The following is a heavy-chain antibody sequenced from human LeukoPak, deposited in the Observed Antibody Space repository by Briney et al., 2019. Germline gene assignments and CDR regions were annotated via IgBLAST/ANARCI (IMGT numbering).Heavy chain of an antibody. Sequence: SETLSLTCTVSGGSISSSSYYWGCIRQPPGKGLEWIGSIYYSGSTYYNSSLKSRVTMSVDMSKNQFSLILTSVTAADTAVYYCARHLGSSGSYPFDYWGQGTLVTVSS. CDR2: IYYSGST. J-gene: IGHJ4*02. D-gene: IGHD3-10*01. V-gene: IGHV4-39*01. CDR3: ARHLGSSGSYPFDY. CDR1: GGSISSSSYY.